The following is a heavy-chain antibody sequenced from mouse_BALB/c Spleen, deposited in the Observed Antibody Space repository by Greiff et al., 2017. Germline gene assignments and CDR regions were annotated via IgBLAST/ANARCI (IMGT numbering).Heavy chain of an antibody. D-gene: IGHD2-4*01. V-gene: IGHV5-9-4*01. CDR3: ARVDYDGGGYAMDY. CDR1: GFTFSSYA. CDR2: ISSGGSYT. J-gene: IGHJ4*01. Sequence: EVKLMESGGGLVKPGGSLKLSCAASGFTFSSYAMSWVRQSPEKRLEWVAEISSGGSYTYYPDTVTGRFTISRDNAKNTLYLEMSSLRSEDTAMYYCARVDYDGGGYAMDYWGQGTSVTVSS.